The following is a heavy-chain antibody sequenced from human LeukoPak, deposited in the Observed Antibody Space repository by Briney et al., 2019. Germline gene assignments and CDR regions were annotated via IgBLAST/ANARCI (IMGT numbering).Heavy chain of an antibody. CDR3: AVGNNDILTGYYSY. CDR1: GFTFDDYA. CDR2: ISWNSGSI. V-gene: IGHV3-9*01. Sequence: GGSLRLSCAASGFTFDDYAMHWVRQAPGKGLEWVSGISWNSGSIGYADSVKGRFTISRDNAKNSLYLQMNSLRAEDTALYYCAVGNNDILTGYYSYWGQGTLVTVSS. D-gene: IGHD3-9*01. J-gene: IGHJ4*02.